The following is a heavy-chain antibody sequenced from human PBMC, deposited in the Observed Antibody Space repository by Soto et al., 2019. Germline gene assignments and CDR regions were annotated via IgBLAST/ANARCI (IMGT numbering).Heavy chain of an antibody. Sequence: LKISCKGSGYSFTSYWIGWVRQMPGKGLEWMGIIYPGDSDTRYSPSFQGQVTISADKSINTAYLQWGSLKASDTAMYYCARQLEWLSTPFDPWGQGTLVTVSS. V-gene: IGHV5-51*01. CDR2: IYPGDSDT. D-gene: IGHD3-3*01. CDR3: ARQLEWLSTPFDP. J-gene: IGHJ5*02. CDR1: GYSFTSYW.